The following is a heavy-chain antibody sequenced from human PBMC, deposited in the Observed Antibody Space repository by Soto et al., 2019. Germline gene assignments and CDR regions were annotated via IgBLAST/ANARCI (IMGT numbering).Heavy chain of an antibody. CDR3: VRDSARIVVVPPVDGHNWLDP. Sequence: VGSLRLSCSVSGFIFSDYFMSWIRQAPGKGLEWVSFISGSSDNIKYADSVKGRFTISRDNAKNSLYLQMNSLRAEDTAVYYCVRDSARIVVVPPVDGHNWLDPWGQGTLVTVSS. J-gene: IGHJ5*02. V-gene: IGHV3-11*06. CDR2: ISGSSDNI. D-gene: IGHD2-2*01. CDR1: GFIFSDYF.